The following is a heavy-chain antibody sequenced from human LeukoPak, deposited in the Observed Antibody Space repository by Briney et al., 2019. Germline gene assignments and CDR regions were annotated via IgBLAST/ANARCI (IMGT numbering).Heavy chain of an antibody. D-gene: IGHD6-13*01. V-gene: IGHV4-59*01. J-gene: IGHJ3*02. CDR3: AREGIAAARNAFDI. CDR2: IYYSGST. Sequence: SETLSLTCTVSGGSITSYYWSWIRQPPGKGLEWIGYIYYSGSTNYNPSLKSRVTISVDTSKNQFSLKLSSVTAADTAVYYCAREGIAAARNAFDIWGQGTMVTVSS. CDR1: GGSITSYY.